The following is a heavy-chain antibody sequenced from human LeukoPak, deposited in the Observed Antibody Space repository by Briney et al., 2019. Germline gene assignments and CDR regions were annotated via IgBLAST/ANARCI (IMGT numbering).Heavy chain of an antibody. D-gene: IGHD2-2*02. V-gene: IGHV3-53*01. Sequence: GGSLRLSWAASGFTVSSNYMSWVRQARGKGLEWVSVIYSGGSTYYADSVKGRFTISRDNSKNTLYLQMNSLRAEDTAVDYCAREGYCSSTSCYTLGDAFDIWGQGTMVTVSS. CDR2: IYSGGST. J-gene: IGHJ3*02. CDR1: GFTVSSNY. CDR3: AREGYCSSTSCYTLGDAFDI.